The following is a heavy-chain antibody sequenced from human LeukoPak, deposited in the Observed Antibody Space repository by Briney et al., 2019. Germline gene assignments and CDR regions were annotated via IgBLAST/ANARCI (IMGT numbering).Heavy chain of an antibody. V-gene: IGHV3-74*01. CDR2: INSDGSST. Sequence: PGGSLRLSCAASGFTFSSYGMHWVRQAPGKGLVWVSRINSDGSSTSYADSVKGRFTISRDNAKNTLYLQMNSLRAEDTAVYYCAKARYDYYYYYMDVWGKGTTVTVSS. CDR3: AKARYDYYYYYMDV. J-gene: IGHJ6*03. D-gene: IGHD3-16*01. CDR1: GFTFSSYG.